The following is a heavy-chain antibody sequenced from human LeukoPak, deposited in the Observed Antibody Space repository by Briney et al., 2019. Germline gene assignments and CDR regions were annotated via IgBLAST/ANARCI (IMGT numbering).Heavy chain of an antibody. V-gene: IGHV3-74*01. CDR1: GLTFSSYW. CDR3: ARGLPGVVVPAAPEY. D-gene: IGHD2-2*01. Sequence: GGSLRLSCAASGLTFSSYWMHWVRQAPGKGLVWVSRINSDGSSTSYADSVKGRFTISRDNAKNTLYLQMNSLRAEDTAVYYCARGLPGVVVPAAPEYWGQGTLVTVSS. CDR2: INSDGSST. J-gene: IGHJ4*02.